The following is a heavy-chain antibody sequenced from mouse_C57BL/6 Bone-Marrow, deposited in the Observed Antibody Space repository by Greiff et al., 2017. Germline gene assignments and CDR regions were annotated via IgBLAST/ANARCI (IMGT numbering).Heavy chain of an antibody. J-gene: IGHJ4*01. CDR3: ARRYYDYDG. Sequence: VQLQQSGAELARPGASVKLSCKASGYTFTSYGISWVKQRTGPGLEWIGEIYPRSGNTYYNEKFKGKATLTADKSSSTAYMELRSLTSEDSAVYFCARRYYDYDGWGQGTSVTVSS. D-gene: IGHD2-4*01. CDR1: GYTFTSYG. CDR2: IYPRSGNT. V-gene: IGHV1-81*01.